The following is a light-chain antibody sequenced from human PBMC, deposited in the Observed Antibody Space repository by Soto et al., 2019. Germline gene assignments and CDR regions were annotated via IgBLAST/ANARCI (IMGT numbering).Light chain of an antibody. Sequence: QSALTQPASVSGSPGQSITISCTGTSSDVGGYNYVSWYQQHPGKAPKLMIYDVSNRPSGVSNRFSGSKSRNTASLTISGLQAEDEADYYCSSYTSSSTPVFGTGTKLTVL. CDR2: DVS. CDR1: SSDVGGYNY. J-gene: IGLJ1*01. CDR3: SSYTSSSTPV. V-gene: IGLV2-14*01.